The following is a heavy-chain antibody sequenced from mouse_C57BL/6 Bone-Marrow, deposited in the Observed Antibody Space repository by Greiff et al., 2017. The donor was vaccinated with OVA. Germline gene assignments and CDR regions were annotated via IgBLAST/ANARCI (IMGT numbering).Heavy chain of an antibody. D-gene: IGHD2-3*01. CDR2: IYPGNSEN. CDR3: TRRGMAPYYFDY. CDR1: GYTFTSYW. V-gene: IGHV1-5*01. Sequence: SGTVLARPGASVKMSCKTSGYTFTSYWMHWVKQRPGQGLEWIGAIYPGNSENSYNQKFKGKAKLTAVTSASTAYMELSSLTNEDSVVYYCTRRGMAPYYFDYWGQGTTLTVSS. J-gene: IGHJ2*01.